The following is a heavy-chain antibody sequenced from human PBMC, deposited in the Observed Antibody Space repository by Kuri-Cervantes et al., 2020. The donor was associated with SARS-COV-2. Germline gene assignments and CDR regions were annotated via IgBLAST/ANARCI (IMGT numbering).Heavy chain of an antibody. CDR3: ARDCYDFNNGYYTGQFAY. J-gene: IGHJ4*02. V-gene: IGHV3-21*01. CDR1: GFTFSSYS. D-gene: IGHD3-3*01. CDR2: ISNSGSYI. Sequence: GGSLRLSCAVSGFTFSSYSMSWVRQAPGKGLEWVSSISNSGSYIYYADSVRGRFTISRDNAKNSPYLQMNSLRAEDTAVYYCARDCYDFNNGYYTGQFAYWGQGTLVTVSS.